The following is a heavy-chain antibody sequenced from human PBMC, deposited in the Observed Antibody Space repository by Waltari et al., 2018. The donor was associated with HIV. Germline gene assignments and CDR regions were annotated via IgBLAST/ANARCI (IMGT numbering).Heavy chain of an antibody. V-gene: IGHV3-53*01. D-gene: IGHD3-22*01. Sequence: EVQLVESGGGLIKPGGSLRLSCAASGFTVSGPYISWVRQAPGKGLEWVSVIYSSGKTYYADSVKGRFTISRDNSKNTLYLQMNRLRVEDTAVYYCDMYYYDSSGYSAAVWGQGTTVTVSS. J-gene: IGHJ6*02. CDR3: DMYYYDSSGYSAAV. CDR2: IYSSGKT. CDR1: GFTVSGPY.